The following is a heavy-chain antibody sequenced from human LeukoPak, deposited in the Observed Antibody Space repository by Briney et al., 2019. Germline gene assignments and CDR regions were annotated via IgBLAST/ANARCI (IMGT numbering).Heavy chain of an antibody. CDR2: ITATGSRT. CDR1: GFTFSSYG. D-gene: IGHD3-16*01. V-gene: IGHV3-23*01. Sequence: PGRSLRLSCAASGFTFSSYGMHWVRQAPGKGLEWVSGITATGSRTYYADSVKGRFAISRDSSKNTLYLQLNSLRADDTAVYYCATSMGGGNIDYWGQGALVTVSS. J-gene: IGHJ4*02. CDR3: ATSMGGGNIDY.